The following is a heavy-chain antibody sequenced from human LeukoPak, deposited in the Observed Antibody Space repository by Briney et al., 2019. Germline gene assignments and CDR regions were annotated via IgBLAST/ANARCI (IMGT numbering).Heavy chain of an antibody. D-gene: IGHD3-16*01. J-gene: IGHJ4*02. Sequence: SSETLSLTCAVYGGSFSGYYWSWIRQPPGKGLEWIGEINHSGSTNYNPSLKSRVTISVDTSKNQFSLKLSSVTAADTAVYYCARRPYVYFDYWGQGTLVTVSS. CDR2: INHSGST. CDR1: GGSFSGYY. V-gene: IGHV4-34*01. CDR3: ARRPYVYFDY.